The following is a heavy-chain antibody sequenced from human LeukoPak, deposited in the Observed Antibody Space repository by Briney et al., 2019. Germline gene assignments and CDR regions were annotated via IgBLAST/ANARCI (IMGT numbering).Heavy chain of an antibody. CDR3: ARDPRGPAGYDSPARDTFDY. V-gene: IGHV3-30*03. CDR2: IFYDGTIQ. CDR1: GFTFTHYA. J-gene: IGHJ4*02. D-gene: IGHD3-22*01. Sequence: GGSLRLTCAASGFTFTHYAMHWVRQTPGKGLEWVAVIFYDGTIQYYSDSVRGRLIVSRDNPKNTLYLQMNSLRAEDTAVYYCARDPRGPAGYDSPARDTFDYWGQGTLVTVSS.